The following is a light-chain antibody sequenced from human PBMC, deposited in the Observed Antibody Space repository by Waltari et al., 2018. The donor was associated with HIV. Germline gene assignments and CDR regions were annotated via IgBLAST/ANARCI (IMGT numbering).Light chain of an antibody. J-gene: IGKJ1*01. CDR2: KAS. V-gene: IGKV1-5*03. CDR1: QSISSL. Sequence: DIQMTQSPSTLSASVGDRVTITCRASQSISSLLAWYQQKLGKAPKLLIYKASSLESGVPSRFSGSGSVTEFTLSSNSLQPDDFATYSCQQYNGDPWTFGQGTKVEIK. CDR3: QQYNGDPWT.